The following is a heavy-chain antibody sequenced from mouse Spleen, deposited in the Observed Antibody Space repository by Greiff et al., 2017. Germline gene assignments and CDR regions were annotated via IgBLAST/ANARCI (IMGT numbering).Heavy chain of an antibody. CDR2: INPSNGRT. Sequence: VQLQQPGAELVKPGASVKLSCKASGYTFTSYWMHWVKQRPGQGLEWIGEINPSNGRTNYNEKFKSKATLTVDKSSSTAYMQLSSLTSEDSAVYYCARGGIWLAYWGQGTLVTVSA. D-gene: IGHD1-1*02. J-gene: IGHJ3*01. CDR1: GYTFTSYW. CDR3: ARGGIWLAY. V-gene: IGHV1S81*02.